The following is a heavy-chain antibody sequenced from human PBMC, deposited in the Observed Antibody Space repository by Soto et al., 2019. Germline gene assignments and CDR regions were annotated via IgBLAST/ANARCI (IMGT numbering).Heavy chain of an antibody. J-gene: IGHJ2*01. CDR1: GFTFSSYS. Sequence: GGSLRLSCAASGFTFSSYSMNWVRQAPGKGLEWVSYISSSSSTIYYADSVKGRFTISRDNAKNSLYLQMNSLRDEDTAVYYCARGSGSSGYKYWYFDLWGRGTLVTVSS. V-gene: IGHV3-48*02. CDR2: ISSSSSTI. CDR3: ARGSGSSGYKYWYFDL. D-gene: IGHD6-19*01.